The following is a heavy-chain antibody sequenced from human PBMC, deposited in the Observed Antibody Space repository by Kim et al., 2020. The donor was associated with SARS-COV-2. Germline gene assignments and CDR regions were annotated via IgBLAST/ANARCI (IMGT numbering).Heavy chain of an antibody. CDR3: ARSRPYDILTGPFLGIDY. CDR1: GYTFTSYA. J-gene: IGHJ4*02. Sequence: ASVKVSCKASGYTFTSYAMHWVRQAPGQRLEWMGWINAGNGNTKYSQKFQGRVTITRDTSASTAYMELSSLRSEDTAVYYCARSRPYDILTGPFLGIDYWGQGTLVTVSS. D-gene: IGHD3-9*01. V-gene: IGHV1-3*01. CDR2: INAGNGNT.